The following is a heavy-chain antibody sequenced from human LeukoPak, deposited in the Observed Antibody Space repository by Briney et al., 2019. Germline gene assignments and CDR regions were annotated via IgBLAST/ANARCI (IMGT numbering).Heavy chain of an antibody. D-gene: IGHD3-10*01. CDR3: ATVHYYGSGSYPYYFVY. Sequence: ASVKVSCKVSGYTLTELSMHWVRQAPGKGLEWMGGFDPEDGETIYAQKFQGRVTMTEDTSTDTAYMELSSLRSEDTAVYYCATVHYYGSGSYPYYFVYWGQGTLVTVSS. CDR1: GYTLTELS. CDR2: FDPEDGET. V-gene: IGHV1-24*01. J-gene: IGHJ4*02.